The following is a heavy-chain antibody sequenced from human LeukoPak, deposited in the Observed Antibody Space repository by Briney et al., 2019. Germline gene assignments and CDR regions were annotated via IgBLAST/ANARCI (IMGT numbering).Heavy chain of an antibody. CDR2: IYCSGST. D-gene: IGHD6-19*01. J-gene: IGHJ4*02. V-gene: IGHV4-59*01. CDR1: GGSISSYY. CDR3: ARFGYSSGCDY. Sequence: PSETLSLTCTVSGGSISSYYWSWIRQPPGKGLEWIGYIYCSGSTNYNPSLRSRVTISVDTSKNQFSLKLSSVTAADTAVYYCARFGYSSGCDYWGQGTLVTVSS.